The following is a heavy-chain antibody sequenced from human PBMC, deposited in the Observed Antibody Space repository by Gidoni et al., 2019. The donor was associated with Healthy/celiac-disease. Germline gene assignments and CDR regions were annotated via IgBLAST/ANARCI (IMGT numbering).Heavy chain of an antibody. J-gene: IGHJ3*02. Sequence: QLQLQESGSGLVKPSQTLSLTCAVSGGSISSGGYSWSWIRQPPGKGLEWIGYIYHSGSTYYNPSLKSRVTISVDRSKNQFSLKLSSVTAADTAVYYCARSMIVVVRTRVRAFDIWGQGTMVTVSS. V-gene: IGHV4-30-2*01. CDR3: ARSMIVVVRTRVRAFDI. D-gene: IGHD3-22*01. CDR1: GGSISSGGYS. CDR2: IYHSGST.